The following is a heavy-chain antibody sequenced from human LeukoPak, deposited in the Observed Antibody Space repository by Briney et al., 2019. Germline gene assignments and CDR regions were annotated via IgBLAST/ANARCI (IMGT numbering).Heavy chain of an antibody. CDR2: INHSGST. D-gene: IGHD3-22*01. CDR1: GGSFSGYY. V-gene: IGHV4-34*01. J-gene: IGHJ4*02. CDR3: ARDRRYYDSSGYIRGFDY. Sequence: SETLSLTCAVYGGSFSGYYWSWIRQPPGKGLEWIGEINHSGSTNYNPSLKSRVTISVDTSKNQFSLKLSFVTAADTAVYYCARDRRYYDSSGYIRGFDYWGQGTLVTVSS.